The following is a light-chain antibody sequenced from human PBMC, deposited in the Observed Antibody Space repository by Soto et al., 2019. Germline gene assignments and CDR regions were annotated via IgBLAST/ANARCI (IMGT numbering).Light chain of an antibody. CDR2: STN. CDR1: SSNIGSNP. CDR3: ATWDDSLNGGV. J-gene: IGLJ3*02. Sequence: QSVLTQPPSASGTPGQRITISCSGTSSNIGSNPINWYHQLPGTAPKLLIYSTNQRPSGVPDRFSGSKSGTSASLAISGLESEDEADYYCATWDDSLNGGVFGGGTKLTVL. V-gene: IGLV1-44*01.